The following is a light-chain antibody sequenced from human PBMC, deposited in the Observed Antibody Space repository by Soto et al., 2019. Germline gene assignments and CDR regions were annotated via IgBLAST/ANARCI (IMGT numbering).Light chain of an antibody. J-gene: IGKJ1*01. CDR2: KAS. CDR3: QQYNRYSPWT. CDR1: QSISSW. V-gene: IGKV1-5*03. Sequence: DIQMTQSPSTLSAFVGDRVAITCRASQSISSWLAWYQQKPGKAPKLLIYKASNLESGVPSRFSGSGSGTEFTLTISSLQPDDFATYYCQQYNRYSPWTFGQGTKVEIK.